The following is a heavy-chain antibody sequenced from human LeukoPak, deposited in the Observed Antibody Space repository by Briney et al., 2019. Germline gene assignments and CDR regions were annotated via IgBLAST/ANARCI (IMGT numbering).Heavy chain of an antibody. CDR2: IIPILGIA. V-gene: IGHV1-69*02. CDR3: ARRYDSSGYYGEES. D-gene: IGHD3-22*01. Sequence: ASVKVSYKASGGTFSSYTISWVRQAPGQGLEWMGRIIPILGIANYAQKFQGRVTITADKSTSTAYMELSSLRSEDTAVYYCARRYDSSGYYGEESWGQGTLVTVSS. J-gene: IGHJ4*02. CDR1: GGTFSSYT.